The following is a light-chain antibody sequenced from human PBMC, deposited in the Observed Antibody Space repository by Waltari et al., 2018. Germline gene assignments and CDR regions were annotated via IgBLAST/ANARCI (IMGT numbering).Light chain of an antibody. V-gene: IGKV3-20*01. CDR2: GAS. J-gene: IGKJ2*03. CDR1: QSVSTY. CDR3: QKYSSSPYS. Sequence: VILTQSPATPSLSPGERATLSCRASQSVSTYLAWYQQKHGQAPRLLIYGASSRATGIPDRFSGSGSGTEFTLTISSLEPEDFAVYYCQKYSSSPYSFGQGTKVEIK.